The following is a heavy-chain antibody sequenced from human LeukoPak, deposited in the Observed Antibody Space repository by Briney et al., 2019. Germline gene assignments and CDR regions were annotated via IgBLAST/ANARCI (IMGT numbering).Heavy chain of an antibody. CDR3: ATDTVVVPAAMRNDAFDI. V-gene: IGHV1-2*02. J-gene: IGHJ3*02. D-gene: IGHD2-2*01. CDR1: GYTFTDYY. CDR2: INSNSGGT. Sequence: ASVKVSCKASGYTFTDYYMHWVRQAPGQGLEWMGWINSNSGGTNYAQKFQGRVTMTRDTSITTAYMELSRLRSDDTAMYYCATDTVVVPAAMRNDAFDIWGQGTMVTVSS.